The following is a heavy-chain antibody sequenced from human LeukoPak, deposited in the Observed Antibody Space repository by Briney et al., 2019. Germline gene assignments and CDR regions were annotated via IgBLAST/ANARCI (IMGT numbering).Heavy chain of an antibody. J-gene: IGHJ4*02. D-gene: IGHD3/OR15-3a*01. CDR1: GGSISSYY. CDR3: ARSHSVWTSFDY. V-gene: IGHV4-59*01. CDR2: IYYSGST. Sequence: SETLSLTCTVSGGSISSYYWSWIRQPPGRGLEWIGYIYYSGSTNYNPSLKSRVTISVDTSKNQFSLKLSSVTAADTAVYYCARSHSVWTSFDYWGQGTLVTVSP.